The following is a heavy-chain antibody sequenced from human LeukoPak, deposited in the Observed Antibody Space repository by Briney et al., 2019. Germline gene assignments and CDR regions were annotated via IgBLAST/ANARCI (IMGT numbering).Heavy chain of an antibody. CDR2: IYSGGST. V-gene: IGHV3-53*01. CDR1: GFTVSSNY. Sequence: GGSLRLSCAASGFTVSSNYMTWVRQAPGKGLQWVSVIYSGGSTYYADSVKGRFVISRDSSKNSLYLQMNSLRAEDTAVCYCAKDLGSVGATNYWGQGTLVTVSS. CDR3: AKDLGSVGATNY. D-gene: IGHD1-26*01. J-gene: IGHJ4*02.